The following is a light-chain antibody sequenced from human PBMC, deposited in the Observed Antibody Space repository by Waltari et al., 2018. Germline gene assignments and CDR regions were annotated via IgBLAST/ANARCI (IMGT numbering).Light chain of an antibody. Sequence: DIVMTQSPDSLAVSLGERATINCKSSQTVLYSANNKNYLTWYQHKPGQPPKLLISWAPIRESGVPDRVTGSGSGTDFTLTISSLQAEDVAVYYCQQHYTTPWTFGQGTKVEIK. CDR3: QQHYTTPWT. J-gene: IGKJ1*01. CDR1: QTVLYSANNKNY. CDR2: WAP. V-gene: IGKV4-1*01.